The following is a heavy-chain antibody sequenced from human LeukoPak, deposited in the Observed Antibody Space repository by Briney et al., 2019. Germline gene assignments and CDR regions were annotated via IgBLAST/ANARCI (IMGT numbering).Heavy chain of an antibody. CDR1: DFTFSTYA. D-gene: IGHD3-22*01. Sequence: PGGSLRLSCAASDFTFSTYAMSWVRQAPGKGLEWVSTISGGGDATYYADSVKGRFTISRDNSKNTLYLQMNSLRAEDTAVNYCARDADYYDSSGNFDYWGQGTLVTVSS. V-gene: IGHV3-23*01. CDR2: ISGGGDAT. CDR3: ARDADYYDSSGNFDY. J-gene: IGHJ4*02.